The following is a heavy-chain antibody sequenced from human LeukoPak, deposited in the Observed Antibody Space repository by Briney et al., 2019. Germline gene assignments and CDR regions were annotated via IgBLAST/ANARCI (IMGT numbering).Heavy chain of an antibody. V-gene: IGHV1-18*01. J-gene: IGHJ4*02. D-gene: IGHD2-2*02. CDR2: ISAYNGNT. CDR1: GYTFTSYG. Sequence: SVKVSCKASGYTFTSYGISWVRQAPGQGLEWMGWISAYNGNTNYAQKLQGRVTMTTDTSTSTAYMELRSLRSDDTAVYYCARGREWTSCYTCLDYWGQGTLVTVSS. CDR3: ARGREWTSCYTCLDY.